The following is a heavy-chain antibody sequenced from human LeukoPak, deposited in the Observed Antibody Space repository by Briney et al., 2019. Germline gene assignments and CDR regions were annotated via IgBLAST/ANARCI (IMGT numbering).Heavy chain of an antibody. V-gene: IGHV1-69*13. CDR2: IIPIFGTA. CDR1: GYTFSNFG. J-gene: IGHJ4*02. CDR3: ARSTIVATWDSGY. D-gene: IGHD5-12*01. Sequence: ASVKVSCKTSGYTFSNFGISWVRQAPGQGLEWMGGIIPIFGTANYAQKFQGRVTITADESTSTAYMELSSLRSEDTAVYYCARSTIVATWDSGYWGQGTLVTVSS.